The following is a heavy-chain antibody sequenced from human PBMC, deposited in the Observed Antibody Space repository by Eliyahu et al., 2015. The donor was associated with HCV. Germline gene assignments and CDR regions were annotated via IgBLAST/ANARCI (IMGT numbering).Heavy chain of an antibody. CDR1: RFTFRNXD. Sequence: EVQVLESGGGLVQPGGSLRLSCEASRFTFRNXDXTGVRQAPGKGLEWVSTINTSGGSRYYADSVKGRFTVSRDNSKETMYLQMNSLRAEDSAVYYCARAGGYRGNEDDDYYYGMDGWGNGTTVTVSS. CDR3: ARAGGYRGNEDDDYYYGMDG. D-gene: IGHD5-12*01. J-gene: IGHJ6*04. V-gene: IGHV3-23*01. CDR2: INTSGGSR.